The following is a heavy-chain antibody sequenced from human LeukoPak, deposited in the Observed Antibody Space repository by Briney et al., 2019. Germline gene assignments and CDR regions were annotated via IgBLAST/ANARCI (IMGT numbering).Heavy chain of an antibody. V-gene: IGHV1-46*01. Sequence: ASVKVSCKASGYTFTTYYIHWVRQAPGQGLEWMGIINPSGGSTSYAQKFQDRVTMTRDTSTSTVYMELSSPRSEDTAVYYCAREHFDWLSVSKINCFDPWGQGTLVTVSS. CDR2: INPSGGST. CDR3: AREHFDWLSVSKINCFDP. D-gene: IGHD3-9*01. CDR1: GYTFTTYY. J-gene: IGHJ5*02.